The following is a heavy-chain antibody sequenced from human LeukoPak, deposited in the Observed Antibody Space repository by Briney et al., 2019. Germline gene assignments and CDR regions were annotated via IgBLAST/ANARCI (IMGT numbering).Heavy chain of an antibody. D-gene: IGHD3-22*01. CDR1: GFTFSSYG. J-gene: IGHJ4*02. CDR2: IWYDGSNK. Sequence: GRSLRLSCAASGFTFSSYGTHWVRQAPGKGLEWVAVIWYDGSNKYYADSVKGRFIISRDNSKNTLYLQMNSLRAEDTAVYYCARDYYDSSGQYIYFDYWGQGTLVTVSS. CDR3: ARDYYDSSGQYIYFDY. V-gene: IGHV3-30*19.